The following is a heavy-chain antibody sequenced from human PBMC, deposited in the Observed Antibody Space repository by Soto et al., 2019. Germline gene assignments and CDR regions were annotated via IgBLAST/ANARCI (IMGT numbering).Heavy chain of an antibody. CDR3: APQGRPYSPSGYHYGMDV. Sequence: GESLKISCNASGFSLNTYWIGWVRQKPWKGLEWMGSIFPGDSDTRYSPSFPGQVIFSAGSSPTPAYLRWRSPQASEPVIYNRAPQGRPYSPSGYHYGMDVWGQGTTVTVSS. V-gene: IGHV5-51*01. D-gene: IGHD6-13*01. CDR1: GFSLNTYW. CDR2: IFPGDSDT. J-gene: IGHJ6*02.